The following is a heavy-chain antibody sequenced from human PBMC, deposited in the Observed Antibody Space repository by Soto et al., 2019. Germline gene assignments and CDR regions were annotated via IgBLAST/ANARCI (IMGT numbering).Heavy chain of an antibody. CDR3: APLSVSLSGPYGIHV. CDR2: MLYSGLT. D-gene: IGHD2-15*01. Sequence: SETLSLTCSVSGYSVSSSDYYWAWIRQPPGKGLEWIGSMLYSGLTYYNPSLKSRVTLSVDTSKNQFSVRLNSVTASDTAVYYCAPLSVSLSGPYGIHVWGQGTMVTVSS. CDR1: GYSVSSSDYY. V-gene: IGHV4-39*01. J-gene: IGHJ6*02.